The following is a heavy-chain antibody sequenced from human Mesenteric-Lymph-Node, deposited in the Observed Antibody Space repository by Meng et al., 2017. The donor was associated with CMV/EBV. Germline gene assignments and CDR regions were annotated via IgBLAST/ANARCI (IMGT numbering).Heavy chain of an antibody. D-gene: IGHD2-8*01. V-gene: IGHV4-31*03. CDR1: GASISSVASY. CDR2: IYYTGST. J-gene: IGHJ3*01. CDR3: ARIPKSYYCTTTSCYSGEGTFDF. Sequence: SETLSLTCTVSGASISSVASYWSWIRQHPGKGLEWIGYIYYTGSTYYEPSLKSRVTMSVDTSKNQFSLKLTSVTAADTAVYYCARIPKSYYCTTTSCYSGEGTFDFWGQGIMVTVSS.